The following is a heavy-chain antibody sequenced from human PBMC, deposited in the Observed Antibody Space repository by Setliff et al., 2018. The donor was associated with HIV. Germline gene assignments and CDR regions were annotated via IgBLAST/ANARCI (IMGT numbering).Heavy chain of an antibody. CDR3: ARDQGHGSGRSYYYYYMDV. D-gene: IGHD3-10*01. CDR2: IYTSGST. CDR1: GGSISTYY. V-gene: IGHV4-4*08. J-gene: IGHJ6*03. Sequence: SETLSLTCTVSGGSISTYYWSWIRQPPGKGLEWIGHIYTSGSTNYNPSLKSRVTISVDTSKNQFSLKLSSVTAADTAVYYCARDQGHGSGRSYYYYYMDVWGKGTTVTVSS.